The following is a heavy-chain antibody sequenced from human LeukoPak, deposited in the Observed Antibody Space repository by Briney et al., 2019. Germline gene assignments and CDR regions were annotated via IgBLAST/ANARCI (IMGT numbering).Heavy chain of an antibody. J-gene: IGHJ5*02. CDR2: IYHSGNT. Sequence: SETLSLTCAVSGDSITSSNWWSWVRQPPEKGLEWIGEIYHSGNTNYNPPLKSRVTISLDKSKNQFSLKLKSVTAADTAVYYCARDRSDYVWGSYGWFDPWGQGTLVTVSS. CDR1: GDSITSSNW. D-gene: IGHD3-16*01. CDR3: ARDRSDYVWGSYGWFDP. V-gene: IGHV4-4*02.